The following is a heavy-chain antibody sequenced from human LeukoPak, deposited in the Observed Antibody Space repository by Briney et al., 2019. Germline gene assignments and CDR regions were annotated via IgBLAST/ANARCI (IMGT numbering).Heavy chain of an antibody. CDR1: GFTLSSYA. CDR3: AREKAVVVQNWFDP. J-gene: IGHJ5*02. V-gene: IGHV3-30*01. D-gene: IGHD2-2*01. Sequence: PGRSLRLSCAASGFTLSSYAMHWVPQAPGKGLERVAGISYDGSNKYYADSVKGRFTISRDNSKNTLYLQMHSLRAEDTAVYYCAREKAVVVQNWFDPWGQGTLVTVSS. CDR2: ISYDGSNK.